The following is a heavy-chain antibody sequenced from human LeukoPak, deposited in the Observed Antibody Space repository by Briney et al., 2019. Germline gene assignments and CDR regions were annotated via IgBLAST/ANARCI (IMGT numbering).Heavy chain of an antibody. D-gene: IGHD1-26*01. J-gene: IGHJ4*02. Sequence: ASVKVSCKASGYTFTSYYMHWVRQAPGQGLEWMGIINPSGGSTSYAQEFQGRVTMTRDTPTSTVYMELSSLRSEDTAVYYCAFSGMGGYFDYWGQGTLVTVSS. CDR1: GYTFTSYY. V-gene: IGHV1-46*01. CDR2: INPSGGST. CDR3: AFSGMGGYFDY.